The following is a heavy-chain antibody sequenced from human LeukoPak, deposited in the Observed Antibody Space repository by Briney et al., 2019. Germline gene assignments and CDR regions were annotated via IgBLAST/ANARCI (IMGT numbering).Heavy chain of an antibody. CDR3: ARTTPYYDFWSGAEDAFDI. CDR1: GYTFTSYD. V-gene: IGHV1-8*03. CDR2: MNPNSGIT. Sequence: ASVKVSCKSSGYTFTSYDINWVRQATGQGLEWMGWMNPNSGITGYAQKFQGRVTITRNTSISTAYMELSSLRSEDTAVYYCARTTPYYDFWSGAEDAFDIWGQGTMVTVSS. D-gene: IGHD3-3*01. J-gene: IGHJ3*02.